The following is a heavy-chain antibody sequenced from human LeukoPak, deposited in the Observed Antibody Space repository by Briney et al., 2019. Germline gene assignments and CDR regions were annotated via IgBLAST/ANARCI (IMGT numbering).Heavy chain of an antibody. Sequence: GGSLRLSCAASGFTFSSYAMSWVRQAPGKGLEWVSGISGSGGSTYYADSVKGRFTISTDNSKNTLYLQMNSLRAEDTAVYYCATSLGGPDYWGQGTLVTVSS. D-gene: IGHD3-10*01. J-gene: IGHJ4*02. CDR2: ISGSGGST. CDR3: ATSLGGPDY. CDR1: GFTFSSYA. V-gene: IGHV3-23*01.